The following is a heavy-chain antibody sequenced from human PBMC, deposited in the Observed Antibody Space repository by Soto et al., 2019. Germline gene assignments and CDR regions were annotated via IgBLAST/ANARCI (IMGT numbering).Heavy chain of an antibody. D-gene: IGHD1-26*01. CDR2: INHSGSS. CDR1: GGSFSGYI. CDR3: TRGLFSGNSYSGSWYYFDS. V-gene: IGHV4-34*01. Sequence: SETLSLTCPFSGGSFSGYIWTWIRQTPGKGLQWIGQINHSGSSIYNPSLKNRVTISTMSNNKFSLELSSVTAADTAVYYCTRGLFSGNSYSGSWYYFDSCGQGTMVTVSS. J-gene: IGHJ4*02.